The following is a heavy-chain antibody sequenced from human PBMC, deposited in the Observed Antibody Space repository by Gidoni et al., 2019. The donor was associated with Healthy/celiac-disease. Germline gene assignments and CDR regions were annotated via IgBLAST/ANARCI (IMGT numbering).Heavy chain of an antibody. Sequence: QVQLVESGGGVVQPGRSLRLSCAASGFTFSTYGMHWVRQAPGKGLEWVAVISHDGSKKYYADSVKGRFTISRDNSKNTLYLQMNSLRAEDTAVYYCANFRSSSGLFDYWGQGTLVTVSS. D-gene: IGHD3-22*01. J-gene: IGHJ4*02. CDR2: ISHDGSKK. CDR3: ANFRSSSGLFDY. CDR1: GFTFSTYG. V-gene: IGHV3-30*18.